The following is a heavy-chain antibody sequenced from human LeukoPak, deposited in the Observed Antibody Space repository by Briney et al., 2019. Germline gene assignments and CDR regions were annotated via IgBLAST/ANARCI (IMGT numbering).Heavy chain of an antibody. V-gene: IGHV3-23*01. J-gene: IGHJ4*02. CDR1: GFTFSSYA. D-gene: IGHD5-24*01. CDR3: AKDRALHGYNFWYFDY. CDR2: ISGRGANT. Sequence: GGSLRLSCAASGFTFSSYAMSWVRQAPGKGLEWVSAISGRGANTYYPDSVKGRFTISRDNSKNTLYLQINTLRAEDTAVYHCAKDRALHGYNFWYFDYWGQGTLVTVSS.